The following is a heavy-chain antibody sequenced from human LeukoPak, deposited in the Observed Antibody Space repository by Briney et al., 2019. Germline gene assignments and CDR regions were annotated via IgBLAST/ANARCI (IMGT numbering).Heavy chain of an antibody. V-gene: IGHV3-30*18. J-gene: IGHJ4*02. D-gene: IGHD1-26*01. CDR1: GFTFSSYG. CDR3: AKDWEVSFDY. CDR2: ISFDGSNK. Sequence: GRSVRLSCAASGFTFSSYGMHWVRQAPGKGLEWVAVISFDGSNKYYEDSVKGRFTISRDNSKNTLYLQMNSLRAEDTAVYYCAKDWEVSFDYWGQGTLVTVSS.